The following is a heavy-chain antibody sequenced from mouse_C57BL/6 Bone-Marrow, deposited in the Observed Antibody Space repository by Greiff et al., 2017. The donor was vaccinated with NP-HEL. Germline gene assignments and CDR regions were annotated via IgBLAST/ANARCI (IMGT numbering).Heavy chain of an antibody. D-gene: IGHD2-4*01. J-gene: IGHJ4*01. V-gene: IGHV5-16*01. CDR1: GFTFSDYY. Sequence: EVHLVESEGGLVQPGSSMKLSCTASGFTFSDYYMAWVRQVPEKGLEWVANIKYDGSSTYYLDSLKSRFIISRDNAKNILYLQMSSLKSEDTATYYCAREQGYDYPYYAMDYWGQGTSVTVSS. CDR3: AREQGYDYPYYAMDY. CDR2: IKYDGSST.